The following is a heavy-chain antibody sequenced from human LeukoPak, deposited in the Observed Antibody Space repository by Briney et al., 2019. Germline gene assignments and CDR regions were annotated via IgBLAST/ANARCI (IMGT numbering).Heavy chain of an antibody. Sequence: PGGSLRLSCAAAGSTFSSYSMNWVRQAPGKGLEWVSYISSSSSTIYYADSVKGRFTISRDNAKNSLYLQMNSLRAEDTAVYYCASDTFLGGVNAFDIWGQGTMVTVSS. CDR2: ISSSSSTI. J-gene: IGHJ3*02. CDR1: GSTFSSYS. CDR3: ASDTFLGGVNAFDI. V-gene: IGHV3-48*04. D-gene: IGHD3-16*01.